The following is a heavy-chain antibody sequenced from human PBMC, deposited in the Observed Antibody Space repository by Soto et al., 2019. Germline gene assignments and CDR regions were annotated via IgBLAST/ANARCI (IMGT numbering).Heavy chain of an antibody. CDR2: ISYDGSNK. D-gene: IGHD6-13*01. V-gene: IGHV3-30-3*01. J-gene: IGHJ6*02. Sequence: QVQLVESGGGVVQPGRSLRLSCAASGFTFSSYAMHWVRQAPGKGLEWVAVISYDGSNKYYADSVKGRFTISRDNSKNTLYLQMNSLRAEDTAVYYCARDKSLAAAGYYYYGMDVWGQGTTVTVSS. CDR1: GFTFSSYA. CDR3: ARDKSLAAAGYYYYGMDV.